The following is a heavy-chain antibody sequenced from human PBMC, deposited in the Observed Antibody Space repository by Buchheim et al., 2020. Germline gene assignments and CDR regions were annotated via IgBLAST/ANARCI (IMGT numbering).Heavy chain of an antibody. CDR1: GFTFSSYG. CDR3: VKGTLRYCSGGSCYSFDY. J-gene: IGHJ4*02. V-gene: IGHV3-30*18. CDR2: ISYDGSNK. D-gene: IGHD2-15*01. Sequence: QVQLVESGGGVVQPGRSLRLSCAASGFTFSSYGMHWVRQAPGKGLEWVAVISYDGSNKYYADSVKGRFTISRDNSKTTLYLQMNSLRADDTAVYYCVKGTLRYCSGGSCYSFDYWGQGTL.